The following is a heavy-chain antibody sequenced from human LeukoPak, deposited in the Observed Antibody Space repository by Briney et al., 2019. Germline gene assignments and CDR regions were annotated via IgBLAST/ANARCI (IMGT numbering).Heavy chain of an antibody. Sequence: GGSLRLSCAASGFTFSSYWMHWVRQAPGKGLVWVSRINTDGSSTSYADSVKGRFTISRDNAKNTLYLQMNSLRAEDTAVYYCARTNVYDFWSGYIFDYWDQGTLVTVSS. D-gene: IGHD3-3*01. J-gene: IGHJ4*02. V-gene: IGHV3-74*01. CDR3: ARTNVYDFWSGYIFDY. CDR2: INTDGSST. CDR1: GFTFSSYW.